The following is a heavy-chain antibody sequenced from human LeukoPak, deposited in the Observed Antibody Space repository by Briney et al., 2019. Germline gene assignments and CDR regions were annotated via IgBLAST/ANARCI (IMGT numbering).Heavy chain of an antibody. CDR1: GFNVSSNY. D-gene: IGHD1-14*01. J-gene: IGHJ4*02. CDR2: IYTGGTT. Sequence: PGGSLRLSCAVSGFNVSSNYMSWVRQPPGKGLEWVSIIYTGGTTYFADSVKGRFTVYRDNFKNTLYLQMNSLRAEDTAVYYCARATGALRPWDFWGQGTLVTVSS. CDR3: ARATGALRPWDF. V-gene: IGHV3-66*01.